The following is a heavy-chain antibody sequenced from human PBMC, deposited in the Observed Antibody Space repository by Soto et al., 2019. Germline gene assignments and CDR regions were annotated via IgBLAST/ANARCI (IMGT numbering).Heavy chain of an antibody. CDR1: VFSFRDYD. CDR2: LGAARAP. V-gene: IGHV3-13*05. Sequence: EVQLVEYGGGSVQPGESLRLSCAASVFSFRDYDMHWVRQRKGKGLEWVSALGAARAPYYVGSVKGRFSVSRDNAQNSLFLQMNNLRVDDTAVYFCARAYLGRLPRRADYYYAMDVWGRGTTVTVSS. J-gene: IGHJ6*02. D-gene: IGHD1-26*01. CDR3: ARAYLGRLPRRADYYYAMDV.